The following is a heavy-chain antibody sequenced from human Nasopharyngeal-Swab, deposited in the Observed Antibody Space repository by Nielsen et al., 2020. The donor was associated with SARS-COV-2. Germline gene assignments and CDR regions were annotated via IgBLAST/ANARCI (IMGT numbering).Heavy chain of an antibody. J-gene: IGHJ4*02. Sequence: GSLRLSCAASGFTFSSYSMNWVRQAPGKGLEWVSSISSSSYIYYADSVKGRFTISRDNAKNSLYLQMNSLRAEDTAVYYCARGQDEPGGYSSGWPDYWGQGTLVTVSS. CDR2: ISSSSYI. V-gene: IGHV3-21*01. CDR3: ARGQDEPGGYSSGWPDY. CDR1: GFTFSSYS. D-gene: IGHD6-19*01.